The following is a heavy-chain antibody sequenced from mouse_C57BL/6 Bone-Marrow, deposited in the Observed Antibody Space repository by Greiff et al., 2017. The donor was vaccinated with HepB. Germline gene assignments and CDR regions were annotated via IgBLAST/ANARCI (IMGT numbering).Heavy chain of an antibody. CDR3: AREKHGYYDAMDY. J-gene: IGHJ4*01. D-gene: IGHD2-2*01. CDR1: GYTFTSYW. Sequence: QVQLQQSGAELVRPGTSVKLSCKASGYTFTSYWMHWVKQRPGQGLEWIGVIDPSDSYTNYNQKFKGKATLTVDTSSSTAYMQLSSLTSEDSAVYYCAREKHGYYDAMDYWGQGTSVTVSS. V-gene: IGHV1-59*01. CDR2: IDPSDSYT.